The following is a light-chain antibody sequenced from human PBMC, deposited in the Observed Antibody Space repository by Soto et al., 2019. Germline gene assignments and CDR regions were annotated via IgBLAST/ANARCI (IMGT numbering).Light chain of an antibody. V-gene: IGLV2-14*01. CDR3: SSYTSTKIWV. CDR1: SSDVGGYPY. CDR2: EVT. Sequence: QSALTQPASVSVSPGQSITISCTGTSSDVGGYPYVSWYQHHPGKAPKLMIYEVTNRPSGISHRFSGSKSGNTASLTISGLQAEDEADYFCSSYTSTKIWVFGGGTKLTVL. J-gene: IGLJ3*02.